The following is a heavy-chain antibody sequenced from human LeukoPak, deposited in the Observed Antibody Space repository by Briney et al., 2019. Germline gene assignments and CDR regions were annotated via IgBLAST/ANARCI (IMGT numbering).Heavy chain of an antibody. CDR3: GRYYYDSSGSKGGLDY. CDR1: GFTFSSYA. D-gene: IGHD3-22*01. J-gene: IGHJ4*02. CDR2: ISGSGGST. V-gene: IGHV3-23*01. Sequence: SGGSLRLSCAASGFTFSSYAMSWVRQAPGKGLEWVSAISGSGGSTYYADSVKGRFTIPRDNSKNTLYLQMNSLRAEDTAVYYCGRYYYDSSGSKGGLDYWGQGTLVTVSS.